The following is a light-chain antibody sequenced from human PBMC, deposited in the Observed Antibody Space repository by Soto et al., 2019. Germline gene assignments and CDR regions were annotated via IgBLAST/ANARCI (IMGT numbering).Light chain of an antibody. J-gene: IGKJ3*01. V-gene: IGKV3-20*01. Sequence: EIVLTQSPGTLSLSPGERATLSCRASQSVGGTYLAWYRQRPGQTPRLLIYGASTRATDIPDRFSGSGSGTDFPLTISRLEPEYFAMYYCQQYDSSPFTFVPGTKVHIK. CDR3: QQYDSSPFT. CDR1: QSVGGTY. CDR2: GAS.